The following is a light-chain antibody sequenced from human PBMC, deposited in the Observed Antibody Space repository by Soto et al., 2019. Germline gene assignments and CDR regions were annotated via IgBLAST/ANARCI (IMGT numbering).Light chain of an antibody. CDR3: RQRYNWPLT. J-gene: IGKJ4*02. V-gene: IGKV3-11*01. CDR1: QSIGNS. Sequence: TVLTQSPATLSLSPGERATLSCKAIQSIGNSLGWFQQKPGQAPRLLIDDAFNRATVIPARFTGSGSGSDFTFTFSSLEPEDFGVYYCRQRYNWPLTFGGGTKVDIK. CDR2: DAF.